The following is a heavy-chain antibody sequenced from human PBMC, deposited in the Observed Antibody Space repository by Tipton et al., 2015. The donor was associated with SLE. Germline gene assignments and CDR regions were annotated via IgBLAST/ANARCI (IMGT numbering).Heavy chain of an antibody. J-gene: IGHJ4*02. V-gene: IGHV4-34*01. CDR1: GGSFSGYY. CDR3: ARRDYDFWSGYYPFDY. D-gene: IGHD3-3*01. CDR2: INNSGST. Sequence: TLSLTCAVYGGSFSGYYWSWIRQPPGKGLEWIGEINNSGSTNYNPSLKSRVTMSVDTSKNQFSLKLSSVTAADTAVYYCARRDYDFWSGYYPFDYWGQGTLVTVSS.